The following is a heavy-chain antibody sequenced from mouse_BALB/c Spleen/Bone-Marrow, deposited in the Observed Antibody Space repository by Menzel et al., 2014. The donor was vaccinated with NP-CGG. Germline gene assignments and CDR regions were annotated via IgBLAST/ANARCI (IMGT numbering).Heavy chain of an antibody. Sequence: EVKVEESGGGLVQPGGSRKLSCAASGFTFSEYGMAWVRQAPGKGPEWVAFISSLASSIYYADSVTGRFTLSRENAKNTLYLEMTSLRSEDTAMYFCVRRGNGIYAMDYWGQGTSVTVSS. CDR3: VRRGNGIYAMDY. CDR2: ISSLASSI. CDR1: GFTFSEYG. J-gene: IGHJ4*01. V-gene: IGHV5-15*02.